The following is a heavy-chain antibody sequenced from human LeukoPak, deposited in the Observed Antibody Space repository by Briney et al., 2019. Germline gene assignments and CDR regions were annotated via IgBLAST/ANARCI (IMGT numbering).Heavy chain of an antibody. CDR1: GFIFSDYF. V-gene: IGHV3-72*01. CDR3: VRGYQGFDS. D-gene: IGHD5-18*01. J-gene: IGHJ4*02. CDR2: STSKSRGYIT. Sequence: GGSLRLSCAASGFIFSDYFMDWVHQAPGRGLEWVARSTSKSRGYITVYAPSVEGRFTISRDESTSSLFLQMDSLKTEDTAVYYCVRGYQGFDSWGQGSLVTVSS.